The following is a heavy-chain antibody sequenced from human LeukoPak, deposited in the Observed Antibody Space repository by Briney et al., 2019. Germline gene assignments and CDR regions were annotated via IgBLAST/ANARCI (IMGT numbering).Heavy chain of an antibody. CDR3: ARGDIAVPFDY. CDR1: GFTFSSYS. Sequence: GGSLRLSCAASGFTFSSYSMNWVRQAPGKGLEGVSYISSSSSTIYYADSVKGRFTISRDNAKNSLDLQMNSLRAEDTAVYYCARGDIAVPFDYWGQGTLVTVSS. V-gene: IGHV3-48*04. D-gene: IGHD6-19*01. J-gene: IGHJ4*02. CDR2: ISSSSSTI.